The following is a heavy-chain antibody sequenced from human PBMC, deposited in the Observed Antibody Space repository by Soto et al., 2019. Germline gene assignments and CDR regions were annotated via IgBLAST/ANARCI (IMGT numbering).Heavy chain of an antibody. D-gene: IGHD2-2*01. CDR2: IYWNDDK. V-gene: IGHV2-5*01. J-gene: IGHJ4*02. Sequence: QITLKESGPTLVKPTQTLTLTCTFSGFSLSTSGVGVGWIRQPPGKALEWLALIYWNDDKRYSPSLKSRLTITKDTSKNPVVLTMTNMDPVDTATYYCAHRRHPLPAAMYYFDYWGQGTLVTVSS. CDR3: AHRRHPLPAAMYYFDY. CDR1: GFSLSTSGVG.